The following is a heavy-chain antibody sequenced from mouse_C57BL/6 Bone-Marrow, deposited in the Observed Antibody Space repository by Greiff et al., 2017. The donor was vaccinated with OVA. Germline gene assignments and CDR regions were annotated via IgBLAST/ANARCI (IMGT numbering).Heavy chain of an antibody. Sequence: QVHVKQPGAELVKPGASVKMSCKASGYTFTSYWITWVKQRPGQGLEWIGDIYPGSGSTNYNEKFKSKATLTVDTSSSTAYMQLSSLTSEYSAVYYCAREGGPAWFAYWGQGTLVTVSA. J-gene: IGHJ3*01. CDR3: AREGGPAWFAY. CDR1: GYTFTSYW. V-gene: IGHV1-55*01. CDR2: IYPGSGST.